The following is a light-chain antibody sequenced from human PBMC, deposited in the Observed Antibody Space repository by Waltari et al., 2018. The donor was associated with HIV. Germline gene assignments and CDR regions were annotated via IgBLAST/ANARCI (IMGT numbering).Light chain of an antibody. CDR2: GAS. CDR1: QSVSSY. V-gene: IGKV3D-15*01. CDR3: QQYNKWSRGT. J-gene: IGKJ4*01. Sequence: EVVMTQSPATLSVSPGERATLSCRASQSVSSYLAWYQQKPGQAPRLLIYGASTRATGIPSRFVGSGSGTDVTLAISSLQSEDFAVYFCQQYNKWSRGTFGGGTKVEVK.